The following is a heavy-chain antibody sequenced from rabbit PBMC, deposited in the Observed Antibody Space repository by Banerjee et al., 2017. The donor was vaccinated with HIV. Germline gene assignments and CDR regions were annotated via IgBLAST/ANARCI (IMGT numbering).Heavy chain of an antibody. CDR3: ARIGNSHYDEYFNL. CDR2: IYAGSSGST. D-gene: IGHD8-1*01. J-gene: IGHJ4*01. V-gene: IGHV1S45*01. Sequence: QEQLEESGGDLVKPEGSLTLTCTASGFSFSSSYWICWVRQAPGKGLEWIACIYAGSSGSTYYASWAKGRFTISKTSSTTVTLQMTSLTAADTATYFCARIGNSHYDEYFNLWGPGTLVTVS. CDR1: GFSFSSSYW.